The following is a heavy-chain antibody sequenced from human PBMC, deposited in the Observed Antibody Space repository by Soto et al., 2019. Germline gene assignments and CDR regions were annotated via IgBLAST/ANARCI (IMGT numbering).Heavy chain of an antibody. CDR3: AHRVLRTVFGLVTTTAIDFDF. J-gene: IGHJ4*02. D-gene: IGHD3-3*01. CDR1: GFSLTTSGVG. CDR2: IYWDDDK. Sequence: QITLNESGPTVVRPTEPLTLTCRFSGFSLTTSGVGVGWIRQSPGKAPEWLALIYWDDDKRYSASLKSRLTITKDTTKNQVVLTGSDLDPTDTATYYCAHRVLRTVFGLVTTTAIDFDFWGQGTPVAVSS. V-gene: IGHV2-5*02.